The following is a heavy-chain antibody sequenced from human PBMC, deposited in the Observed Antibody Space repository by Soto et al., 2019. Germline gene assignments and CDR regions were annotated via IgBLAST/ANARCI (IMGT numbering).Heavy chain of an antibody. CDR1: GGTFSSYA. CDR3: ARAGPKYSSSWNPFDY. Sequence: SVKVSCKTSGGTFSSYAMSWVRQAPGQGLEWMGGIIPIFGTANYAQKFQGRVTITTDASTSTAYMELRSLRSDDTAVYYCARAGPKYSSSWNPFDYWGQGTLVTVSS. CDR2: IIPIFGTA. J-gene: IGHJ4*02. V-gene: IGHV1-69*05. D-gene: IGHD6-13*01.